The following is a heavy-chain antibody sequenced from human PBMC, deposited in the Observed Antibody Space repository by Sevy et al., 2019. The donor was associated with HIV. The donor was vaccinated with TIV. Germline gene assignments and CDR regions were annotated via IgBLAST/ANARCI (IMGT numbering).Heavy chain of an antibody. V-gene: IGHV3-30*18. D-gene: IGHD2-21*02. CDR3: AKGEDMVTLFDH. CDR1: GFTFSNYG. CDR2: IAYGGGDK. J-gene: IGHJ4*02. Sequence: GGSLRLSCAASGFTFSNYGMHWVRQAPGKGPEWVSLIAYGGGDKYYADSVKGRFTISRDNSKNTLFLQMNSLRPEDTALYYCAKGEDMVTLFDHWGQGTLVTVSS.